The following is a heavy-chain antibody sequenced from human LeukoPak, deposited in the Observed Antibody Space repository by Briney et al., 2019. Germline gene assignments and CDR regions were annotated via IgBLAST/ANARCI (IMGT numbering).Heavy chain of an antibody. CDR2: ISYDGSNK. D-gene: IGHD3-3*01. Sequence: GGSLRLSCAASGFTFSSYAMHWVRQAPGKGLEWVAVISYDGSNKYYADSVKGRFTISRDNSKSTLYLQMNTLKAEDTGVYYCARVSCWSGPLGYLDYWGQGTLVTVSS. CDR3: ARVSCWSGPLGYLDY. CDR1: GFTFSSYA. J-gene: IGHJ4*02. V-gene: IGHV3-30*04.